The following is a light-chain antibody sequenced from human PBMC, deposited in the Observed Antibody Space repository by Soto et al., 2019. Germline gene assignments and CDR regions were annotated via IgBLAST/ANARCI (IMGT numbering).Light chain of an antibody. V-gene: IGLV2-14*01. J-gene: IGLJ3*02. CDR3: SSYTSTSALVL. Sequence: QSVLTQPASVSGSPGQSITISCTGTSSDVGAYKFVSWYQQHPGKAPKLMIFEVDNRPLGVSSRFSGGKSDNTASLTISGLQAEDEADYYCSSYTSTSALVLFGGGTKLTVL. CDR1: SSDVGAYKF. CDR2: EVD.